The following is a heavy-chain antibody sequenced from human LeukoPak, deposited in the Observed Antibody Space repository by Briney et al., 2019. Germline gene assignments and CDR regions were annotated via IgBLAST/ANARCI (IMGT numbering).Heavy chain of an antibody. J-gene: IGHJ4*02. CDR1: GYSSASYW. V-gene: IGHV5-51*01. CDR3: ARQFNRAVAGTAGY. D-gene: IGHD6-19*01. Sequence: GESLKISCKGSGYSSASYWIGWVRQMPGKGLEWMGIIYPGDSATRYSPSFQGQVSISADKSISTAYLQWSSLKASDTAMYYCARQFNRAVAGTAGYWGQGTLVTVSS. CDR2: IYPGDSAT.